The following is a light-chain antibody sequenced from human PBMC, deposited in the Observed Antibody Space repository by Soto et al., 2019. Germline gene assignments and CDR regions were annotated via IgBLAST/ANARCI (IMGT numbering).Light chain of an antibody. CDR2: DAS. Sequence: EIVLTQSPATLSLSPGERATLSCRASQSVSNYVAWYQQRPCQAPRLLLYDASYRATGIAARFSGGGSGTDFTLTISSLEPDDFAVYYCQQRSDWPTFGGGTKVEIK. J-gene: IGKJ4*01. V-gene: IGKV3-11*01. CDR1: QSVSNY. CDR3: QQRSDWPT.